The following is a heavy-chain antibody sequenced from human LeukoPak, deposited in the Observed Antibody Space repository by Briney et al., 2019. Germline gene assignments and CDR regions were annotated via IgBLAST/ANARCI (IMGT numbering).Heavy chain of an antibody. D-gene: IGHD1-14*01. CDR1: GGSISSGSYY. Sequence: SETLSLTCTVSGGSISSGSYYWSWIRQPAGKGLEWIGRIYTSGSTNYNPSLKSRVTISVDTSKNQFSLKLSSVTAADTAVYYCARDASPGPDWGQGTLVTVSS. CDR2: IYTSGST. V-gene: IGHV4-61*02. J-gene: IGHJ4*02. CDR3: ARDASPGPD.